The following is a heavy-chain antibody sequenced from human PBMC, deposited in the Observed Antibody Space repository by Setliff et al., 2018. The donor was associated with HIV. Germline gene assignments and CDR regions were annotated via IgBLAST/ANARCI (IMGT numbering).Heavy chain of an antibody. CDR2: IKSKTDGGTT. CDR1: GFTFSNAW. CDR3: VRDSAVRNMVRGRIDHQYYMDV. J-gene: IGHJ6*03. Sequence: GGSLRLSCAASGFTFSNAWMSWVRQAPGKGLEWVGRIKSKTDGGTTDYAAPVKGRFTISRDDSKNTLYLQMNSLKTEDTAVYYCVRDSAVRNMVRGRIDHQYYMDVWGKGTTVTVSS. V-gene: IGHV3-15*01. D-gene: IGHD3-10*01.